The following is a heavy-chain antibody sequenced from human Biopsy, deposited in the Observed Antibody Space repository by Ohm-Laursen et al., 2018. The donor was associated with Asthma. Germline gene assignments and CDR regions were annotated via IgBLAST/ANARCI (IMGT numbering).Heavy chain of an antibody. V-gene: IGHV4-59*01. Sequence: GTLSLTCTVSGGSINNFYWSWIRQPPGKGLESNGHVYYSGSTNYNPSLKSRVTISIDASKNQFSLKLTSVTAADTAVYYCARGVDRVTGLLDHFDSWGQGTLVTVSS. CDR3: ARGVDRVTGLLDHFDS. J-gene: IGHJ4*02. CDR2: VYYSGST. CDR1: GGSINNFY. D-gene: IGHD2-21*02.